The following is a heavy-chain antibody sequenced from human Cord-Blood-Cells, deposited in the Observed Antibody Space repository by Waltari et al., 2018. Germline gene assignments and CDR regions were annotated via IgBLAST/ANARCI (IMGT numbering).Heavy chain of an antibody. Sequence: EVQLVETGGGLIQPGGSLRLSCAASGFTVSSNYMSWVRQAPGKGLEWVSVIYSGGSTYYADSVKGRFTISRDNSKNTLYLQMNSLRAEDTAVYYCARDRSNYYYYYGMDVWGQGTTVTVSS. J-gene: IGHJ6*02. CDR2: IYSGGST. CDR3: ARDRSNYYYYYGMDV. V-gene: IGHV3-53*02. CDR1: GFTVSSNY. D-gene: IGHD4-4*01.